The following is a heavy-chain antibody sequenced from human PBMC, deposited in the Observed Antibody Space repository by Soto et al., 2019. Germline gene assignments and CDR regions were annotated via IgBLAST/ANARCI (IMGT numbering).Heavy chain of an antibody. CDR1: GYSFTTYW. D-gene: IGHD2-2*01. J-gene: IGHJ4*02. Sequence: GESLKSSGKASGYSFTTYWISWLRQMPGKGLEWMGRIDPSDSYTNYSPSFQGHVTFSADKSISSAYLQWSSLKASDTAMYYCATATLGSTSCYSHWGQGTLVTVSS. CDR3: ATATLGSTSCYSH. V-gene: IGHV5-10-1*01. CDR2: IDPSDSYT.